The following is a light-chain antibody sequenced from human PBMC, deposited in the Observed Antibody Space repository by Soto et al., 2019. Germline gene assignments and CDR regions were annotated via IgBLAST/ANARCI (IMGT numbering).Light chain of an antibody. CDR2: SDD. CDR3: AAWNDNPNGPGYV. J-gene: IGLJ1*01. CDR1: SSNIGSNY. V-gene: IGLV1-44*01. Sequence: QSVLTQPPSASGTPGQRVTISCSGSSSNIGSNYVNWYQHLPGTAPKLFIYSDDQRPSGVPDRFSGSKSGTSASLAISGLQSEDDADYFCAAWNDNPNGPGYVFGTGTKLTVL.